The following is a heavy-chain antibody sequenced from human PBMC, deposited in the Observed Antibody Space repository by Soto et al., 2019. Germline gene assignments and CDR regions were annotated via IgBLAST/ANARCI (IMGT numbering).Heavy chain of an antibody. V-gene: IGHV1-3*05. Sequence: QVQLVQSGAEEKKPGASVKVSCKASGYTSTNYAMHWVRLAPGQRLEWMGWIHAGNGDTGYSQKFQGRVTITRDTXXXXXXXXXXXXXXXXXXXXXXXXXXPGPNYPFDYWGQGTPVTVS. CDR3: XXXXPGPNYPFDY. J-gene: IGHJ4*02. D-gene: IGHD1-1*01. CDR2: IHAGNGDT. CDR1: GYTSTNYA.